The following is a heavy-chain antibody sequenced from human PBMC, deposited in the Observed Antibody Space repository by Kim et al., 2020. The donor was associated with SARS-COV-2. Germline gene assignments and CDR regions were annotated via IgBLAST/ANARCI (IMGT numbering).Heavy chain of an antibody. D-gene: IGHD3-16*01. CDR2: GST. J-gene: IGHJ4*02. Sequence: GSTYDADAGKGRLTISRENSNNRLYLQMNRLGAEDTAVYYWARGGGAAAGSWGQGTLVTVSS. CDR3: ARGGGAAAGS. V-gene: IGHV3-66*01.